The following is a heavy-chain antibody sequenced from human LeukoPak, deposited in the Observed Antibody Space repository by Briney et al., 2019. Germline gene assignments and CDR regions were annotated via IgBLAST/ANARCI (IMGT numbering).Heavy chain of an antibody. CDR3: ATTYSSSWSIDY. CDR2: INPNSGGT. D-gene: IGHD6-13*01. CDR1: GYTFTGYY. V-gene: IGHV1-2*02. Sequence: ASVKVSCKASGYTFTGYYMHWVRQAPGQGLEWMGWINPNSGGTNYAQKFQGRVTMTRDTSISTAYMELSRLRSDDTAVYYCATTYSSSWSIDYWGQGTLVTVSS. J-gene: IGHJ4*02.